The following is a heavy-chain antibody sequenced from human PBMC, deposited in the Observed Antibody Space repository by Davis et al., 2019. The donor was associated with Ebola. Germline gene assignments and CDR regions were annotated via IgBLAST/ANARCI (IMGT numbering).Heavy chain of an antibody. V-gene: IGHV3-30-3*01. CDR1: GFTFSRYP. CDR2: ISYDGSNK. Sequence: GESLKISCAASGFTFSRYPMHWVRQAPGKGLEWVALISYDGSNKYYADSVKDRFTISRDNSKNTLYLQMNSLRAEDTAVYYCARDGPLFALGDYYGMDVWGQGTTVTVSS. CDR3: ARDGPLFALGDYYGMDV. J-gene: IGHJ6*02. D-gene: IGHD3-16*01.